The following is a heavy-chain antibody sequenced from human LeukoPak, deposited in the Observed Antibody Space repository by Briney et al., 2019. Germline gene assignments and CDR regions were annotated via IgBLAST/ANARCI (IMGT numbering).Heavy chain of an antibody. CDR3: ARYYALHYDFWSGGGFDN. J-gene: IGHJ4*02. Sequence: GASVKVSCKASGYTFTGYYMHWVRQAPGQGLDWMGWINPNSGGTNYAQKVQGRVSMTRDTSISTAYMELSRLRYDDTAVYYCARYYALHYDFWSGGGFDNWGQGTLVTVSS. CDR1: GYTFTGYY. V-gene: IGHV1-2*02. D-gene: IGHD3-3*01. CDR2: INPNSGGT.